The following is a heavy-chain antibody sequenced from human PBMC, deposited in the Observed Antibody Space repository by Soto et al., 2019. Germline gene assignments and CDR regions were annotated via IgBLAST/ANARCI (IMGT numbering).Heavy chain of an antibody. CDR3: ASREYYDFWSGYYREAYYYGMDV. J-gene: IGHJ6*02. CDR1: GGSFSGYY. D-gene: IGHD3-3*01. V-gene: IGHV4-34*01. Sequence: SETLSLTCAVYGGSFSGYYWSWIRQPPGKGLEWIGEINHSGSTDYNPSLKSRVTISVDTSKNQFSLKLSSVTAADTAVYYCASREYYDFWSGYYREAYYYGMDVWGQGTTVTVSS. CDR2: INHSGST.